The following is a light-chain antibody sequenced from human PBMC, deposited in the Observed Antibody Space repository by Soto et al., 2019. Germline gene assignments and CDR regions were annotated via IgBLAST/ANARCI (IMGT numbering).Light chain of an antibody. CDR2: DAS. Sequence: DIQMTQSASSLSAFVGDRVTITYQASQDIRKYLNWYQQKPGKAPKLLIYDASNLETGVPSRFSGSGSGTDFTLTISSLQPEDIATYYCKQYDNLPNTFGQGTKLEIK. CDR3: KQYDNLPNT. V-gene: IGKV1-33*01. J-gene: IGKJ2*01. CDR1: QDIRKY.